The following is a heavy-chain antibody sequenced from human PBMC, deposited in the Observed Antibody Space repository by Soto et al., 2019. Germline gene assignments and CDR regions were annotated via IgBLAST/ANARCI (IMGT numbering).Heavy chain of an antibody. CDR2: IYYTGRT. D-gene: IGHD1-26*01. CDR3: AGRRAGDYYFDY. J-gene: IGHJ4*02. CDR1: CVSVSSSSYY. Sequence: SETLSLTCTVSCVSVSSSSYYWGWIRQPPGKGLEWIGTIYYTGRTSYSPSLKSRVTISVDTSKTQFSLNLKSVTAADTAVYYCAGRRAGDYYFDYWGQGTLVTVSS. V-gene: IGHV4-39*01.